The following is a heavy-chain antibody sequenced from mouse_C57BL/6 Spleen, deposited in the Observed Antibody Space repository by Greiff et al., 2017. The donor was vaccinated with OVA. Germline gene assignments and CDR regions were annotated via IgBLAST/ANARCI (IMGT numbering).Heavy chain of an antibody. CDR3: ARSEGKNYYGSTSPGFAY. CDR1: GYTFTDYY. D-gene: IGHD1-1*01. Sequence: EVMLVESGPVLVKPGASVKMSCKASGYTFTDYYMNWVKQSHGKSLEWIGVINPYNGGTSYNQKFKGKATLTVDKSSSTAYMELNSLTSEDSAVYYCARSEGKNYYGSTSPGFAYWGQGTLVTVSA. CDR2: INPYNGGT. J-gene: IGHJ3*01. V-gene: IGHV1-19*01.